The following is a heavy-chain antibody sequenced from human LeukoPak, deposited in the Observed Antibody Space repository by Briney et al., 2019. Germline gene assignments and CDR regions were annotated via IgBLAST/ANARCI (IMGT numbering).Heavy chain of an antibody. CDR1: GFTFASYW. CDR2: IKQDGSEK. D-gene: IGHD6-19*01. J-gene: IGHJ4*02. Sequence: GGSLRLSCAASGFTFASYWMSWVRQAPGKGLEWVANIKQDGSEKYYVDSVKGRFTISTDNAKNSLYLQMNSLSVEDTSMYYCARGEGDSGWYPGDYWGQGTLVTVSS. V-gene: IGHV3-7*01. CDR3: ARGEGDSGWYPGDY.